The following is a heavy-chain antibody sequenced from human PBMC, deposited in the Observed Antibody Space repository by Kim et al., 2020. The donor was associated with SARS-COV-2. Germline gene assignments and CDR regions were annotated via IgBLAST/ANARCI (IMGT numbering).Heavy chain of an antibody. D-gene: IGHD6-19*01. J-gene: IGHJ4*02. CDR3: ARDRIWGKVAGNFDY. Sequence: DTVKGRFTNAGDNSKNTLNLQMNSLRAEDTAVYYCARDRIWGKVAGNFDYWGQGTLVTVSS. V-gene: IGHV3-30*01.